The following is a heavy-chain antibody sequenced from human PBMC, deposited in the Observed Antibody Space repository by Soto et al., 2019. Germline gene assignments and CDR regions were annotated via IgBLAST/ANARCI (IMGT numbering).Heavy chain of an antibody. CDR3: AKDTRFLEWLFSY. CDR2: ISYDGSNK. J-gene: IGHJ4*02. V-gene: IGHV3-30*18. CDR1: GFTFSSYG. Sequence: QVQLVESGGGVVQPGRSLRLSCAASGFTFSSYGMHWVRQAPGKGLEWVAVISYDGSNKYYADSVKGRFTISIDNSKNRLYMQMNSLRAEDTAVYYCAKDTRFLEWLFSYWGQGTLVTVSS. D-gene: IGHD3-3*01.